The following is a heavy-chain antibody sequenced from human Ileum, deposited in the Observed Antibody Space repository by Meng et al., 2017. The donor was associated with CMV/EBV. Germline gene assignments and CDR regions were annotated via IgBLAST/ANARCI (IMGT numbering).Heavy chain of an antibody. D-gene: IGHD6-19*01. Sequence: ASGFAFSSYAMSWVRQAPGKGLEWVSAISGSGDSTYFAVSVKGRFTISRDNSKNTLYLQMSSLRADDTAVYYCAKNTQQWLFYFDYWGQGTLVTVSS. J-gene: IGHJ4*02. CDR1: GFAFSSYA. V-gene: IGHV3-23*01. CDR3: AKNTQQWLFYFDY. CDR2: ISGSGDST.